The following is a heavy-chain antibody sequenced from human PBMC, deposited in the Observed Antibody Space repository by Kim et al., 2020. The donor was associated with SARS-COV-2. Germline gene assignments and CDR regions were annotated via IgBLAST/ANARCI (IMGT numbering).Heavy chain of an antibody. CDR3: VKGGASSWYYFDY. D-gene: IGHD6-13*01. V-gene: IGHV3-64D*06. J-gene: IGHJ4*02. CDR1: GFTFSTYA. CDR2: IRSNGGST. Sequence: GGSLRLSCSASGFTFSTYAMHWVRQAPGKGLEYVSSIRSNGGSTYYADSVKGRFTISRDNSKNTLCLQMSSLRTEDTAVYFCVKGGASSWYYFDYWGQGT.